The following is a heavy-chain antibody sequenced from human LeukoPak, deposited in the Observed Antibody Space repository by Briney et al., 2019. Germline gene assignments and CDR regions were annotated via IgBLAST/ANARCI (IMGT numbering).Heavy chain of an antibody. J-gene: IGHJ4*02. CDR1: GFTVSSNY. CDR3: AKGTLWELPLAPFDY. D-gene: IGHD1-26*01. V-gene: IGHV3-66*01. Sequence: GGSLRLSCAASGFTVSSNYMSWVRQAPGKGLEWVSVIYSGGSTYYADSVKGRFTISRDNSKNTLYLQMNSLRAEDTAVYYCAKGTLWELPLAPFDYWGQGTLVTVSP. CDR2: IYSGGST.